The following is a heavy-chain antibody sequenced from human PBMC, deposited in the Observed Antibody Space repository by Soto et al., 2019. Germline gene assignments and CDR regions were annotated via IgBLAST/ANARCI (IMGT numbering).Heavy chain of an antibody. Sequence: QVQLQQWGAGLLKPSETLSLTCAVYGGSFSSYYWSWVRQPPGKGLEWIGYIYDNGITSQNPSLKSRVTMSAETSQNQFSLKLTSVTGADTAVYYCARTYDSNGYANEFDSWGQGILVTVTS. CDR1: GGSFSSYY. J-gene: IGHJ4*02. V-gene: IGHV4-34*11. CDR3: ARTYDSNGYANEFDS. CDR2: IYDNGIT. D-gene: IGHD3-22*01.